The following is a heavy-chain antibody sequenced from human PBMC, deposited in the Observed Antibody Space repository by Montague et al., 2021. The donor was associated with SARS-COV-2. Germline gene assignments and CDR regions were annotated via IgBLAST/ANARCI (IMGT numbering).Heavy chain of an antibody. Sequence: PALVKPTQTLTLTCTFSGSSLSTSGMCVSWIRQPPGKALEWLARIDWDDDKYYSTSLKTRLTISKDTSKNQVVLTMTNMDPVDTATYYCARTYYDILTGRDYGMDVWGQGTTVTVSS. CDR1: GSSLSTSGMC. D-gene: IGHD3-9*01. V-gene: IGHV2-70*11. J-gene: IGHJ6*02. CDR3: ARTYYDILTGRDYGMDV. CDR2: IDWDDDK.